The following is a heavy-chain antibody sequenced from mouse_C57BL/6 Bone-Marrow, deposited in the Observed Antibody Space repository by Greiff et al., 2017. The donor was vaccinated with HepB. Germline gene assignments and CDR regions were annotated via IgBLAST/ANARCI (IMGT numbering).Heavy chain of an antibody. D-gene: IGHD1-1*01. CDR1: GYTFTSYW. CDR2: IDPSDSYT. Sequence: VQLQQPGAELVMPGASVKLSCKASGYTFTSYWMHWVKQRPGQGLEWIGEIDPSDSYTNYNQKFKGKSTLTVDKSSSTAYMQLSSLTSEDSAVYYCERRGYRPYGGWFAYWGQGTLVTVSA. J-gene: IGHJ3*01. V-gene: IGHV1-69*01. CDR3: ERRGYRPYGGWFAY.